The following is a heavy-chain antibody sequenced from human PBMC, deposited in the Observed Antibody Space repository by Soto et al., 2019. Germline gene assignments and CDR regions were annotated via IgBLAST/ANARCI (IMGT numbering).Heavy chain of an antibody. CDR1: GFSFSSYA. J-gene: IGHJ4*02. V-gene: IGHV3-23*01. CDR2: ISGSGGST. Sequence: PGGSLRLSCAASGFSFSSYAMSWFGQAPGKGLEWVSAISGSGGSTYYADSVKGRFTISRDNSKNTLYLQMNSLRAEDTAVYYCSRRVAYYDSSGYYFDYWGQGTLVTV. D-gene: IGHD3-22*01. CDR3: SRRVAYYDSSGYYFDY.